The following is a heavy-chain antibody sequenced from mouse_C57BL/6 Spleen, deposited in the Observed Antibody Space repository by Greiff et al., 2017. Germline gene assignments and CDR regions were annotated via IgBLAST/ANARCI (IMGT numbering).Heavy chain of an antibody. CDR3: ARRTGRGLYFGY. D-gene: IGHD4-1*01. J-gene: IGHJ2*01. V-gene: IGHV1-55*01. CDR2: IYPGSGST. CDR1: GYTFTSYW. Sequence: VQLQQPGAELVKPGASVKMSCKASGYTFTSYWITWVKQRPGQGLEWIGDIYPGSGSTNYNEKFKSKATLTVDTSSSTAYMQLSSLTSEDSAVYYCARRTGRGLYFGYWGQGTTLTVSS.